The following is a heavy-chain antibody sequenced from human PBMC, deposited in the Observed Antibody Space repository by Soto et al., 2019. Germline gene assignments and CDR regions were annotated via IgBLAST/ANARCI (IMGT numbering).Heavy chain of an antibody. Sequence: GGSLRLSCSASGFTFSASYMSWVRQAPGKGLEWVSYISGTSSYTTYADSVKGRFTISRDNAKNSLYLQMDSLRVEDTAVYYCARDGRPSNGRYLLNDSYYYGMDVWGQGTTVTVSS. CDR1: GFTFSASY. J-gene: IGHJ6*02. CDR2: ISGTSSYT. CDR3: ARDGRPSNGRYLLNDSYYYGMDV. D-gene: IGHD3-10*01. V-gene: IGHV3-11*06.